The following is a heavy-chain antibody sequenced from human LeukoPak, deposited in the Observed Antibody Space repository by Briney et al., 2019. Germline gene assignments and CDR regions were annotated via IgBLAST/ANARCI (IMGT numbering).Heavy chain of an antibody. V-gene: IGHV4-59*01. Sequence: PSETLSLTCTVSGGSFSSYYWSWIRQPPGKGLEWIGYIYYSGSTNYNPSLKSRATISVDMSKNQFSLKLSSVTAADTAVYFCASVSSGSAADFDYWGQGTLVTVSS. D-gene: IGHD6-19*01. CDR1: GGSFSSYY. CDR2: IYYSGST. J-gene: IGHJ4*02. CDR3: ASVSSGSAADFDY.